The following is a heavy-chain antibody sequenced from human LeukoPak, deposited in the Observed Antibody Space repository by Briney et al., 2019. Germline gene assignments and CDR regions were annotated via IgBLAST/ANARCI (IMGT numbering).Heavy chain of an antibody. V-gene: IGHV3-9*01. Sequence: GGTLRLSCAASGFTFDDYAMHWVRQAPGKGLEWVSGISWNSGSIGYADSVKGRFTISRDNAKNTLYLQMNSLRAEDTAVYYCARERRLVDSSGYYPDAFDIWGQGTMVTVSS. CDR3: ARERRLVDSSGYYPDAFDI. D-gene: IGHD3-22*01. J-gene: IGHJ3*02. CDR2: ISWNSGSI. CDR1: GFTFDDYA.